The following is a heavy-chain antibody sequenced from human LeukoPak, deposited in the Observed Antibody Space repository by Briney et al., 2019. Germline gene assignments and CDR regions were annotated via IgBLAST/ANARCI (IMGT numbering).Heavy chain of an antibody. CDR2: IKQDGSEK. J-gene: IGHJ6*03. Sequence: GGSLRLSCAASGFTFSSYWMSWVRQAPGKGLEWVANIKQDGSEKYYVDSVKGRFTISRDNAKNSLYLQMNSLGAEDTAVYYCARFGDWYYDFWSGPYYMDVWGKGTTVTVSS. V-gene: IGHV3-7*01. CDR3: ARFGDWYYDFWSGPYYMDV. CDR1: GFTFSSYW. D-gene: IGHD3-3*01.